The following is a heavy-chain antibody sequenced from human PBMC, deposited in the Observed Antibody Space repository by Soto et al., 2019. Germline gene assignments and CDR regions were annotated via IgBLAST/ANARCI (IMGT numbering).Heavy chain of an antibody. CDR2: INHSGST. CDR1: GGSISSSGYY. D-gene: IGHD3-16*02. CDR3: ARTRYVWGSYRYTCFDY. J-gene: IGHJ4*02. Sequence: SETLSLTCTVSGGSISSSGYYWSWIRQPPGKGLEWIGEINHSGSTNYNPSLKSRVTISVDTSKNQFSLKLSSVTAADTAVYYCARTRYVWGSYRYTCFDYWGQGTLVTVSS. V-gene: IGHV4-39*07.